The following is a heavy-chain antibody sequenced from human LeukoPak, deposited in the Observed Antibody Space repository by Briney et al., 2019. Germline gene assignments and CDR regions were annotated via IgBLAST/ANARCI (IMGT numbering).Heavy chain of an antibody. Sequence: PSETLSLTCTVSGGSISSYYWSWIRQPPGNGLEWIGYIYYSGSTNYNPSLKSRVTISVDTSKNQFSLKLSSVTAADTAVYYCARIAAAGYWFDPWGQGTLVTVSS. V-gene: IGHV4-59*01. CDR3: ARIAAAGYWFDP. D-gene: IGHD6-13*01. J-gene: IGHJ5*02. CDR2: IYYSGST. CDR1: GGSISSYY.